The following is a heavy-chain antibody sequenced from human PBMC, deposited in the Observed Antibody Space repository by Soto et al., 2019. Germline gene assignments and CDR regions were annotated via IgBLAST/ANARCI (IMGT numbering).Heavy chain of an antibody. D-gene: IGHD2-15*01. CDR1: GFTFTSYA. CDR2: IVVGSGNT. Sequence: SVKVSCKASGFTFTSYAVQWVRQARGQRLAWIGWIVVGSGNTNYAQKFQERATITRDMSTSTAYMELSSLRSEDTVVYYCAADLVTVGWFDPWGQGTLVTVS. J-gene: IGHJ5*02. CDR3: AADLVTVGWFDP. V-gene: IGHV1-58*01.